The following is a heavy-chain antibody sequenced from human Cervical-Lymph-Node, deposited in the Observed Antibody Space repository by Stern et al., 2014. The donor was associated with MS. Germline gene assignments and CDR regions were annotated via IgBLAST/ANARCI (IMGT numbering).Heavy chain of an antibody. J-gene: IGHJ6*02. Sequence: EVQLVESGGGLVQPGGSLRLSCAASGFTFSSYWMHWVRQAPGKGLVWVSRINRDGSSTSYADSVKGRFTISRDNAKNTLYLQMNSLRAEDTAVYYCARELGISYGMDVWGQGTTVTVSS. CDR2: INRDGSST. CDR1: GFTFSSYW. V-gene: IGHV3-74*01. D-gene: IGHD3-16*01. CDR3: ARELGISYGMDV.